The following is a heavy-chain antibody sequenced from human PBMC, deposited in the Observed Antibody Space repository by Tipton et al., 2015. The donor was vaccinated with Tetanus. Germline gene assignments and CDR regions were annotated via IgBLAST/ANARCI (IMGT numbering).Heavy chain of an antibody. V-gene: IGHV4-59*01. J-gene: IGHJ3*01. CDR2: IYDNGTT. Sequence: LRLSCTGAGGSISGYYWTWIRQPPGKGLEWIGYIYDNGTTSYSDCLKSRVIISVDKCKNQLCLDSGSATAEEMAIYYCARRIQVFGAGIRDAFELWAQGTMVIVTS. CDR1: GGSISGYY. D-gene: IGHD3-3*01. CDR3: ARRIQVFGAGIRDAFEL.